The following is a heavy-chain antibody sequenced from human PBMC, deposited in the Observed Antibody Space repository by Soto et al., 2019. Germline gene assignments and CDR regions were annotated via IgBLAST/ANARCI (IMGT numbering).Heavy chain of an antibody. CDR1: SGSISSSNW. V-gene: IGHV4-4*02. J-gene: IGHJ4*02. CDR2: IYHSGST. CDR3: ARRATSLYYYFDY. Sequence: SETLSLTCAVSSGSISSSNWWSWVRQPPGKGLEWIGEIYHSGSTNYNPSLKSRVTISVDKSKNQFSLKLSSVTAADTAVYYCARRATSLYYYFDYWGQGTLVTVSS. D-gene: IGHD3-16*02.